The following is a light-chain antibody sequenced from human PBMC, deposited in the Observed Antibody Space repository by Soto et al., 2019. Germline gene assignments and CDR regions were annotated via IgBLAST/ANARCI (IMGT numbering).Light chain of an antibody. Sequence: DIVMTQSPLSLPVTPGEPASISCRSSQSLLHSNGYNYLDWYQQKPGQSPQLLIYLGSNRASGVPDRFSGSGSGTDFTLKISRVEAEDVGVYYCMQAIHLWTFGQGTKVDIK. J-gene: IGKJ1*01. CDR1: QSLLHSNGYNY. V-gene: IGKV2-28*01. CDR3: MQAIHLWT. CDR2: LGS.